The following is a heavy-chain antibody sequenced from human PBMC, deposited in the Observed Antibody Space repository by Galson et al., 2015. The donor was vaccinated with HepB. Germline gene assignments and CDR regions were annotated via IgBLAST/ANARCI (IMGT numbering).Heavy chain of an antibody. D-gene: IGHD3-10*01. CDR1: GGSISSYY. CDR3: ARARVLLWFGELLTNGMDV. Sequence: ETLSLTCTISGGSISSYYWSWIRQPPGKGLEWIGYIYYRGRTNYNPSLKSRVTISVDTSKNQFSLKLSSVTAADTAVYYCARARVLLWFGELLTNGMDVWGQGTTVTVSS. V-gene: IGHV4-59*01. CDR2: IYYRGRT. J-gene: IGHJ6*02.